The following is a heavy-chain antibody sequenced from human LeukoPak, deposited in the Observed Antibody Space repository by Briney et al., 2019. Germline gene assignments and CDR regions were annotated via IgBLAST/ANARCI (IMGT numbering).Heavy chain of an antibody. CDR2: ISYDGSNT. CDR3: AKDPHSSGWYFTAFDY. Sequence: PGRSLRLSCAASGFTFSNYGMHWVRQAPGKGLEWVAVISYDGSNTFYAASVKGRFTISRANSKNTLYLQVNSLRAEDTAVYYCAKDPHSSGWYFTAFDYWGQGTLVTVSS. D-gene: IGHD6-19*01. V-gene: IGHV3-30*18. J-gene: IGHJ4*02. CDR1: GFTFSNYG.